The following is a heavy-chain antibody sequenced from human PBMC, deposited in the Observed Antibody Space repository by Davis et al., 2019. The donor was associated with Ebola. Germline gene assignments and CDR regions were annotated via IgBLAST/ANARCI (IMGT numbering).Heavy chain of an antibody. J-gene: IGHJ5*01. Sequence: AASVKVSCKASGYTFTSYAMHWVRQAPGQRLEWMGWINAGNGNTKYSQKFQGRVTMTRNTSISTAYMELSSLTSEDTAVYYCARGRKVARMGSWFDSWGQGTLVTVSS. CDR2: INAGNGNT. V-gene: IGHV1-3*01. CDR3: ARGRKVARMGSWFDS. CDR1: GYTFTSYA. D-gene: IGHD5-12*01.